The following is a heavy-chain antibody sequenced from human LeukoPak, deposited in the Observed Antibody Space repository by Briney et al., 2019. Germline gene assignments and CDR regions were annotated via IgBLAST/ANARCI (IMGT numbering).Heavy chain of an antibody. V-gene: IGHV3-7*01. CDR3: ARVSSATTLYYYYYYYMDV. D-gene: IGHD5-12*01. CDR1: GFTFSSYW. Sequence: GGSLRLSCAASGFTFSSYWMSRVRQAPGKGLEWVANIKQDGSEKYYVDSVKGRFTISRDNAKNSLYLQMNSLRAEDTAVYYCARVSSATTLYYYYYYYMDVWGKGTTVTVSS. J-gene: IGHJ6*03. CDR2: IKQDGSEK.